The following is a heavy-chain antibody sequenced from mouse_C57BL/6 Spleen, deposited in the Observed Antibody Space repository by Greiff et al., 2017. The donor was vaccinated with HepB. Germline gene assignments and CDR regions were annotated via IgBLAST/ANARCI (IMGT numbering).Heavy chain of an antibody. V-gene: IGHV6-3*01. CDR2: IRLKSDNYAT. CDR1: GFTFSNYW. J-gene: IGHJ2*01. D-gene: IGHD1-1*02. CDR3: TTWYYFDY. Sequence: DVKLVESGGGLVQPGGSMKLSCVASGFTFSNYWMNWVRQSPEKGLEWVAQIRLKSDNYATHYAESVKGRFTISRDDSKSSVYLQMNNLRAEDTGIYYCTTWYYFDYWGQGPTLTVSS.